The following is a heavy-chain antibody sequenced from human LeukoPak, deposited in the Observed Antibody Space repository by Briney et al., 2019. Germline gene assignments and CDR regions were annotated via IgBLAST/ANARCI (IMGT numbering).Heavy chain of an antibody. D-gene: IGHD3-9*01. V-gene: IGHV3-30*02. CDR3: AKDRLAGDILACYYY. Sequence: QSGGSLRLSCAASGFTFSSYGMHLVRQAPGKGLDGVAFIRYDGSNKYFEDSVKGRFTISRNNSKNTLYLQMNSLRADDTAAYCCAKDRLAGDILACYYYWGQGTLVTVSS. J-gene: IGHJ4*02. CDR2: IRYDGSNK. CDR1: GFTFSSYG.